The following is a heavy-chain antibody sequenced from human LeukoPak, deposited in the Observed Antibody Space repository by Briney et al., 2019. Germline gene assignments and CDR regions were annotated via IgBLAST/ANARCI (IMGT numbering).Heavy chain of an antibody. J-gene: IGHJ4*02. Sequence: SETLSLTCAVYGGSFSGYYWSWIRQPPGRGLEWIGEINHSGSTNYNPSLKSRATISVDTSKNQFSLKLSSVTAADTAVYYCARGRFWSGYSPVDYWGQGTLVTVSS. CDR1: GGSFSGYY. D-gene: IGHD3-3*01. V-gene: IGHV4-34*01. CDR3: ARGRFWSGYSPVDY. CDR2: INHSGST.